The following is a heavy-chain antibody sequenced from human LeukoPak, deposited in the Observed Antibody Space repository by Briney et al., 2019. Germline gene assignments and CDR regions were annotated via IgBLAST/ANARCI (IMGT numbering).Heavy chain of an antibody. V-gene: IGHV4-34*01. CDR2: INHSGST. Sequence: SSETLSLTCAVYGGSFSGYYWSWIRQPPGKGLEWIGEINHSGSTNYNPSLKSRVTISVDTSKNQFSLKLSSVTAADTAVYYCARSLRYSSGKPWGQGTLVTVSS. J-gene: IGHJ5*02. CDR1: GGSFSGYY. CDR3: ARSLRYSSGKP. D-gene: IGHD3-10*01.